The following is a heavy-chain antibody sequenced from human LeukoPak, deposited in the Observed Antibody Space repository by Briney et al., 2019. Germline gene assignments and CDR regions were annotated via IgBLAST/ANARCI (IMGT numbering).Heavy chain of an antibody. D-gene: IGHD3-9*01. J-gene: IGHJ3*02. V-gene: IGHV3-23*01. Sequence: GGSLRLSCAASGFTFSTYAVNWVRQAPGKGLEWVSTISGSGDSTYYADSVKGRFTISRDNSKDTLYLQMNSLRAEDTAVYYCARANDTLTGYFAFDIWGQGTMVTVSS. CDR1: GFTFSTYA. CDR2: ISGSGDST. CDR3: ARANDTLTGYFAFDI.